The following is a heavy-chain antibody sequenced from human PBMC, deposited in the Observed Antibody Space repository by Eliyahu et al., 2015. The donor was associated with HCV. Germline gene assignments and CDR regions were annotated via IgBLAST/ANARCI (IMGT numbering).Heavy chain of an antibody. CDR2: IFSNDEK. V-gene: IGHV2-26*01. D-gene: IGHD3-3*01. Sequence: QVTLKESGPVLVKPTETLTLTCTVSGFSLSNARMGXSWIRQPPGKALEWLAHIFSNDEKSYSTXLKSRLTISKDTSKSQVVLTMTNMDPVDTATYYCARTLSVFRSRWFDPWGQGTLVTVSS. CDR1: GFSLSNARMG. CDR3: ARTLSVFRSRWFDP. J-gene: IGHJ5*02.